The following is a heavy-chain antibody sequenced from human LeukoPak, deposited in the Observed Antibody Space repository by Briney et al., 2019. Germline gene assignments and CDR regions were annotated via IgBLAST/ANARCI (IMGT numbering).Heavy chain of an antibody. V-gene: IGHV1-18*01. CDR2: ISAYNGNT. CDR3: ARDEMGYYDFWSGYHGKDYYFDY. J-gene: IGHJ4*02. CDR1: GYTFTSYG. D-gene: IGHD3-3*01. Sequence: ASVKVSCKASGYTFTSYGISWVRQAPGQGLEWTGWISAYNGNTNYAQKLQGRVTMTTDTSTSTAYMELRSLRSDDTAVYYCARDEMGYYDFWSGYHGKDYYFDYWGQGTLVTVSS.